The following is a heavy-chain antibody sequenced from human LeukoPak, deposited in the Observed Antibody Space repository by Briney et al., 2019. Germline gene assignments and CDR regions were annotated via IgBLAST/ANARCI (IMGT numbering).Heavy chain of an antibody. CDR1: GFTFSSYA. V-gene: IGHV3-23*01. CDR2: ISGSGGST. CDR3: AKMDFGSGSYYILNSPDY. J-gene: IGHJ4*02. Sequence: GGSLRLSCAASGFTFSSYAMSWVRQAPGKGLEWVSAISGSGGSTYYADSVKGRFTISRDNSKNTLYLQVNSLRADDTAVYYCAKMDFGSGSYYILNSPDYWGQGTLVTVSS. D-gene: IGHD3-10*01.